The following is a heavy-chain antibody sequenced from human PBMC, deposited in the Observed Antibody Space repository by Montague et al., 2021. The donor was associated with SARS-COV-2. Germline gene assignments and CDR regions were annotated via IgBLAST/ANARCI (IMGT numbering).Heavy chain of an antibody. CDR1: GGSITSSNNY. J-gene: IGHJ6*03. CDR3: ARHSGDYPIFGVVIYDMDV. Sequence: SETLSLTCTVSGGSITSSNNYWRWLRQPPGKGLVWFGSIYYSGSTYYNPSLKSRVSISVDTSKNHFSLKLSSVTAADTAVFYCARHSGDYPIFGVVIYDMDVWGKGTTVTVSS. V-gene: IGHV4-39*01. CDR2: IYYSGST. D-gene: IGHD3-3*01.